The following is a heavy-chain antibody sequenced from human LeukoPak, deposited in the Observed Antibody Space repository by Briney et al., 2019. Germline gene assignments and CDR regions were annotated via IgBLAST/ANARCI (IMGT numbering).Heavy chain of an antibody. Sequence: SETLSLTCTVTGGSISTYYWSWIRQPPGKGLEWIGYIDYSGSTNYNPSLKSRVTISVDTSKNQFSLKLSSVTAADTAVYYCARVGQGCFDLWGRGTLVTVSS. J-gene: IGHJ2*01. CDR1: GGSISTYY. CDR3: ARVGQGCFDL. CDR2: IDYSGST. V-gene: IGHV4-59*01.